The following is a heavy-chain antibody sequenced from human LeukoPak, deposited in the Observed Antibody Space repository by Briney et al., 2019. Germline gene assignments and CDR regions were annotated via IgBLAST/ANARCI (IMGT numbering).Heavy chain of an antibody. J-gene: IGHJ6*03. Sequence: GGSLRLTCAASGFTFNNAWMSWVRQAPGKGLEWVGRIKSKTDGGTTDYAAPVKGRFTISRDDSKNTLYLQMNSLKTEDTAVYYCTTSPAMVRGVIISGSYYYYMDVWGKGTTVTISS. V-gene: IGHV3-15*01. D-gene: IGHD3-10*01. CDR3: TTSPAMVRGVIISGSYYYYMDV. CDR1: GFTFNNAW. CDR2: IKSKTDGGTT.